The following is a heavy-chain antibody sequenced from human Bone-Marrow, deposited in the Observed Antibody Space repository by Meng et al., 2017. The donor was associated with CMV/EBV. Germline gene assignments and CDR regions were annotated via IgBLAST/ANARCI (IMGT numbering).Heavy chain of an antibody. CDR3: ARWRGSTSLDY. CDR1: GFTFSSYW. J-gene: IGHJ4*02. D-gene: IGHD2-2*01. CDR2: IKQDGSEK. V-gene: IGHV3-7*01. Sequence: SCAASGFTFSSYWMTWVRQAPGKGLERVANIKQDGSEKYYVDSVKGRFTISRDNAKNSLYLQMNSLRAEDTAVYYCARWRGSTSLDYWGQGTLVTASS.